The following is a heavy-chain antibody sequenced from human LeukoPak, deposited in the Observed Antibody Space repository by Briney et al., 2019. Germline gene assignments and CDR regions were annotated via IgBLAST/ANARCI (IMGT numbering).Heavy chain of an antibody. J-gene: IGHJ4*02. CDR1: GFTFGDHF. D-gene: IGHD6-13*01. Sequence: PGGSLRLSCAASGFTFGDHFMSWIRQSPGKGLEWVAYISSGGSPMYYVDSVKGRSTISRDNAKNSLYLQMSSLRAEDTAVYYCARDGGSSWYFDYWGQGTLVTVSS. CDR2: ISSGGSPM. CDR3: ARDGGSSWYFDY. V-gene: IGHV3-11*04.